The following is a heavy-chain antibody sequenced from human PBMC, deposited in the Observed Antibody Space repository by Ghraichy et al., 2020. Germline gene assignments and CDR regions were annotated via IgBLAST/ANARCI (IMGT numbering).Heavy chain of an antibody. Sequence: EPLSLTCTVSGGSISSYYWSWIRQPPGKGLEWIGYIYYSGSTNYNPSLKSRVTISVDTSKNQFSLKLSSVTAADTAVYYCASSDGYNYFDYWGQGTLVTVSS. D-gene: IGHD5-24*01. J-gene: IGHJ4*02. CDR1: GGSISSYY. CDR3: ASSDGYNYFDY. V-gene: IGHV4-59*01. CDR2: IYYSGST.